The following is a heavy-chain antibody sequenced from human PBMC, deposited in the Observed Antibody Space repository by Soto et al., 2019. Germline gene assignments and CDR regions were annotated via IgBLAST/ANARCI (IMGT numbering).Heavy chain of an antibody. J-gene: IGHJ4*02. Sequence: SETLSLTCTVSGGSISSYYWSWIRQPPGKGLEWIGYIYYSGSTNYNPSLKSRVTVSVDTSKNQFSLKLSSVTAADTAVYYCARAAGYSSGWYRKYYFDYWGQGTLVTVSS. CDR1: GGSISSYY. V-gene: IGHV4-59*01. CDR2: IYYSGST. CDR3: ARAAGYSSGWYRKYYFDY. D-gene: IGHD6-19*01.